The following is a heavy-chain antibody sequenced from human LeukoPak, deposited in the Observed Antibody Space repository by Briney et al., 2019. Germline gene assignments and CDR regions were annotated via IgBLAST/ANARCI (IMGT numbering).Heavy chain of an antibody. D-gene: IGHD1-1*01. J-gene: IGHJ3*01. CDR3: ARYNWNGGRAFDV. Sequence: SQTLSLTCAISGDSVSTSSVAWNWIRQSPSRSLEWLGRTYYRSKWNNDYAVSVKRRIIINPDTSKNQFSLQLNSVTPEDTAVYYCARYNWNGGRAFDVWGQGTTVTVSS. CDR1: GDSVSTSSVA. CDR2: TYYRSKWNN. V-gene: IGHV6-1*01.